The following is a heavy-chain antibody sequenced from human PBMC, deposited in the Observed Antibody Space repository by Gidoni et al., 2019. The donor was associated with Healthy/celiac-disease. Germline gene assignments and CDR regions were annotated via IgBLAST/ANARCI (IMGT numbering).Heavy chain of an antibody. J-gene: IGHJ5*02. CDR3: ARDLYDYSNPNWFDP. D-gene: IGHD4-4*01. V-gene: IGHV4-39*07. Sequence: QLQLQESGPGLVKPSETLSLTCTVSGGSISSSSYYWGWIRQPQGKGLEWIGSIYYSGSTYYNPSLKSRVTISVDTSKNQFSLKLSSVTAADTAVYYCARDLYDYSNPNWFDPGGQGTLVTVSS. CDR1: GGSISSSSYY. CDR2: IYYSGST.